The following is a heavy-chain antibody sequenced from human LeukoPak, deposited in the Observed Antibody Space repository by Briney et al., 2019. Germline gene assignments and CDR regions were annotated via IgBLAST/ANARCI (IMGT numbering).Heavy chain of an antibody. CDR3: ARDLEEYCSGGSCSLFDQ. D-gene: IGHD2-15*01. CDR2: ITPSSSSI. Sequence: GGSLRLSCAASGFTFSAYSMNWVRQAPGKGLEWVSSITPSSSSIFYADSVKGRFTISRHNAKKSLYLQMNSLRAEDTAVYYCARDLEEYCSGGSCSLFDQWGQGTLVTVSS. V-gene: IGHV3-21*01. J-gene: IGHJ4*02. CDR1: GFTFSAYS.